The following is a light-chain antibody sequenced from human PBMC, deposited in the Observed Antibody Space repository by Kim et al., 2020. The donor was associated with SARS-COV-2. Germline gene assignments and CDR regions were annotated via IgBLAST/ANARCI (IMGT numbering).Light chain of an antibody. CDR1: SSDVGGYDY. CDR3: SSYTGSTPDV. J-gene: IGLJ1*01. Sequence: QSALTQPASVSASPGQSITISCTGTSSDVGGYDYVSWYQQHPGKAPKLMIYDVSNRPSGVSNRFSGSKSGNTASLTISGLQAEDEADYYCSSYTGSTPDVFGTGTKVTVL. CDR2: DVS. V-gene: IGLV2-14*03.